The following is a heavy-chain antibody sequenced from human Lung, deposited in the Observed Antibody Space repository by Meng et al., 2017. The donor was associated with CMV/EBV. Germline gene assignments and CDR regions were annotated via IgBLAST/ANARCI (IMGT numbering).Heavy chain of an antibody. CDR2: ISWDGGST. D-gene: IGHD6-13*01. CDR3: AKDLAAAGQLYYYYGMDV. V-gene: IGHV3-43*01. Sequence: ESLKISCAASGFTFDDYTMHWVRQAPGKGLEWVPLISWDGGSTYYADSVKGRFTISRDNSKNSLYLQMNSLRTEDTALYYCAKDLAAAGQLYYYYGMDVWGQGTTVTVSS. CDR1: GFTFDDYT. J-gene: IGHJ6*02.